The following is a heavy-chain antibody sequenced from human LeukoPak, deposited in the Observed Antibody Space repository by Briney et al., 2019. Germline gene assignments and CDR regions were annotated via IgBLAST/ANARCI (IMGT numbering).Heavy chain of an antibody. D-gene: IGHD2/OR15-2a*01. Sequence: PSETLSLTCAVYGGSFSGYYWSWVRQAPGKGLEWVSAISGSGGSTYYADSVKGRFTISRDNSKNTLYLQMNSLRAEDTAVYYCARGVVVLSFFDYWGQGTLVTVSS. V-gene: IGHV3-23*01. CDR1: GGSFSGYY. CDR3: ARGVVVLSFFDY. CDR2: ISGSGGST. J-gene: IGHJ4*02.